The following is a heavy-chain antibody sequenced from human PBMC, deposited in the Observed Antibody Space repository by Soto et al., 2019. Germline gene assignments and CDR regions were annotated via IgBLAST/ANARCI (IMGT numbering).Heavy chain of an antibody. CDR2: IYSGGSR. Sequence: GGSLRLSCEVSGFSVSGNYMSWVRQAPGKGLDWVSVIYSGGSRYYADSVRGRFTISRDESQNTLYLQMNNLRAEDTAVYYCARSMMVRGVLFDLWGRGSLVTVSS. CDR3: ARSMMVRGVLFDL. J-gene: IGHJ4*02. V-gene: IGHV3-53*01. CDR1: GFSVSGNY. D-gene: IGHD3-10*01.